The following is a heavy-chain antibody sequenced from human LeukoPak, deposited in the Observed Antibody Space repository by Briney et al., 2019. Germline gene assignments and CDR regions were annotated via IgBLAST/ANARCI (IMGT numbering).Heavy chain of an antibody. J-gene: IGHJ6*02. Sequence: SETLSLTCAVSGGSISSGGYSWSWIRQPPGKGLEWIGYIYHSGSTYYNPSLKSRVTISVDRSKNQFSLKLSSVTAADTAVYYCARLLSGLGYRMDVWGQGTTVTVSS. V-gene: IGHV4-30-2*01. CDR2: IYHSGST. D-gene: IGHD3/OR15-3a*01. CDR1: GGSISSGGYS. CDR3: ARLLSGLGYRMDV.